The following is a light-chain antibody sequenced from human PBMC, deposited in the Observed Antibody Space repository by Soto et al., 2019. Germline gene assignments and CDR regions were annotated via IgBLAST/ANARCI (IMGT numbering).Light chain of an antibody. CDR2: GAS. CDR1: QSVSSNF. V-gene: IGKV3-20*01. J-gene: IGKJ5*01. CDR3: QHYVSPPIT. Sequence: EIVMTQSPGTLSLSPGERATLSCRASQSVSSNFLAWYQQRPGQAPRLLMDGASSRAAGIPDRFSGSGSGTDFTLTISRLEPEDFAVYYCQHYVSPPITFGQGTRLEIK.